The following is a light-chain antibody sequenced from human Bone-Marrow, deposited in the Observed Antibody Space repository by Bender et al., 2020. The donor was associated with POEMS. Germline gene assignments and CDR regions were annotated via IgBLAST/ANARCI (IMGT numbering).Light chain of an antibody. CDR1: SSDIGGGNS. CDR3: SSYAGSSTYV. J-gene: IGLJ1*01. CDR2: AVT. Sequence: QSALTQPASASGSPGQSITISCTGTSSDIGGGNSVSWYQQHPGKAPKLMIYAVTKRPSGVSSRFSGSKSGNTASLTISGLQADDEADYYCSSYAGSSTYVFGTGTKVTVL. V-gene: IGLV2-23*02.